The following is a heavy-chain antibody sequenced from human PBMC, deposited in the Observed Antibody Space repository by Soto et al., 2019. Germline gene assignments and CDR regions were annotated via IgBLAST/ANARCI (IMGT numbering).Heavy chain of an antibody. V-gene: IGHV3-30*18. D-gene: IGHD6-19*01. CDR3: AKEQSSGYYRVVDY. J-gene: IGHJ4*02. CDR2: ITYDGGDK. Sequence: QVQVVEPGGGVVQPGRSLRLSCAASGFTLSCCGMHWVRQAPGKGLEWVGVITYDGGDKHYADSLKGRFTISRDSSENTVYLQMNSLRVEHSAIYYCAKEQSSGYYRVVDYWGQGNLVTVSS. CDR1: GFTLSCCG.